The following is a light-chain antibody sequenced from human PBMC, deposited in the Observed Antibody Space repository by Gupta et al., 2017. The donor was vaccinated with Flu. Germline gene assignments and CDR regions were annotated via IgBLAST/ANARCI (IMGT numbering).Light chain of an antibody. CDR1: QSVGSH. Sequence: EIVMTQSPGTLSVSPGEAATLSCRASQSVGSHLAWYQQKIGQAPRLLTYGASTRATGISARFSGSGSETEFTLTISGLQSEDFAINYCQQYKTWPAITFGQGTRLEIK. J-gene: IGKJ5*01. CDR3: QQYKTWPAIT. V-gene: IGKV3-15*01. CDR2: GAS.